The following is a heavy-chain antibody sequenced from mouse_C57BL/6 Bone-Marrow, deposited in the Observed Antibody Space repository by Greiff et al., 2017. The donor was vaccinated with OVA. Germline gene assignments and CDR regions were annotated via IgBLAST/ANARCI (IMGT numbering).Heavy chain of an antibody. J-gene: IGHJ3*01. CDR3: EGYDGYYLFAY. V-gene: IGHV1-81*01. Sequence: VMLVESGAELARPGASVKLSCKASGYTFTSYGISWVKQRTGQGLEWIGEIYPRSGNTYYNEKFKGKATLTADKSSSTAYMELRSLTSEDSAVYFCEGYDGYYLFAYWGQGTLVTVSA. CDR1: GYTFTSYG. CDR2: IYPRSGNT. D-gene: IGHD2-3*01.